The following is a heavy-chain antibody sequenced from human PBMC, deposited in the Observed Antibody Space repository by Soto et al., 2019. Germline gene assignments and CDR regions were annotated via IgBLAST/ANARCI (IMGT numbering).Heavy chain of an antibody. J-gene: IGHJ6*02. CDR2: ISGSDNII. CDR1: GFTFSTYS. Sequence: GGSLRLSCVASGFTFSTYSLNWVRQAPGMGLEWVSYISGSDNIIYYADSVKGRFTISRDNARNSLYLQMNSLRDEDTAVYYCARDRGTMTNYVGQDNGMDVWGQGTTVTVSS. D-gene: IGHD4-17*01. CDR3: ARDRGTMTNYVGQDNGMDV. V-gene: IGHV3-48*02.